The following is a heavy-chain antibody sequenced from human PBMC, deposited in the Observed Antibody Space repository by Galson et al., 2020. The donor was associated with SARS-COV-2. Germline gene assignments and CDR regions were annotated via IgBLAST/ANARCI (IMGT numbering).Heavy chain of an antibody. J-gene: IGHJ3*01. Sequence: SGPTLVKPTQTLTLTCTFSGFSLTTSGVGVGWIRQPPGKALEWLAIIYWDDDESYSPSLQSRLTITKDTSKNQVVLTMTNMDPVDTATYYCSHRRSEADEGGDDGDFYYSAFEVWGQGTMFTLAS. V-gene: IGHV2-5*02. CDR2: IYWDDDE. D-gene: IGHD2-21*01. CDR1: GFSLTTSGVG. CDR3: SHRRSEADEGGDDGDFYYSAFEV.